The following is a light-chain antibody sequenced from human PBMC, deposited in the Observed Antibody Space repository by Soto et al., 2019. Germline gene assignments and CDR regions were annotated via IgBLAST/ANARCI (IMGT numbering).Light chain of an antibody. J-gene: IGKJ2*01. V-gene: IGKV1-5*03. Sequence: DIQMTQSPSTLSASVGDRVTITCRASQSISFWLAWYQQKPGKAPNLLIYKASTLESGVPSRFSGSGSGTQFTLTISSLQPDDFASYYCQQYHSYPLTFGQGTKLE. CDR3: QQYHSYPLT. CDR1: QSISFW. CDR2: KAS.